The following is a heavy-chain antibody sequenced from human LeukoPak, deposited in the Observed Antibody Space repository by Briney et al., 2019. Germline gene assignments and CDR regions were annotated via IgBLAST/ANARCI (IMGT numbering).Heavy chain of an antibody. D-gene: IGHD5-24*01. V-gene: IGHV4-34*01. J-gene: IGHJ4*02. Sequence: SETLSLTCTVSGGSISSYYWSWIRQPPGKGLEWIGEINHSGSTNYNPSLKSRVTISVDTSKNQFSLKMRSVTAADTAVYYCARGRGYNSFDYWGQGTLVTVSS. CDR1: GGSISSYY. CDR3: ARGRGYNSFDY. CDR2: INHSGST.